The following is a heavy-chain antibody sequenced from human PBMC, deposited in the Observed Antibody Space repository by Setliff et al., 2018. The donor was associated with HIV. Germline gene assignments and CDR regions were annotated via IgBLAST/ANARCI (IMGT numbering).Heavy chain of an antibody. CDR3: ARGQFRLRPDSLDV. CDR2: LWYDGVKK. D-gene: IGHD2-21*01. Sequence: PGGSLRLSCEASGFTFSVHGMHWVRLAPGKGLEWVAVLWYDGVKKYYADSVKGRFTISRDDSKNPLYLQMNSLRAEDTALYYCARGQFRLRPDSLDVWGQGTLVTVSS. CDR1: GFTFSVHG. V-gene: IGHV3-33*01. J-gene: IGHJ3*01.